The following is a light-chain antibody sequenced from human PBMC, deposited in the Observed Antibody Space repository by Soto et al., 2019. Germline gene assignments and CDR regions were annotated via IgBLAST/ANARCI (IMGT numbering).Light chain of an antibody. Sequence: DIQMTQSPSSLSASVGDRVTITCRASQGISSYLDWYQRKPGKVPKLLIYAASTLQSGVPSRFSGSGSGTDFTLTISSLQPEDVATYYCQKYNSAPLTFGGGTKVEIK. CDR3: QKYNSAPLT. V-gene: IGKV1-27*01. CDR1: QGISSY. CDR2: AAS. J-gene: IGKJ4*01.